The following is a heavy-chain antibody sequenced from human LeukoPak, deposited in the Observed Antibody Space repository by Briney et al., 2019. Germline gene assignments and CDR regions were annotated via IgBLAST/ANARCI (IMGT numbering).Heavy chain of an antibody. CDR1: GFTFSDYY. J-gene: IGHJ4*02. Sequence: GGSLRLSCAASGFTFSDYYMSWIRQAPGKGLEWVSYISSSGSTIYYADSVEGRFTISRDNAKNSLYLQMNSLRAEDTAVYYCATEILYYYDSSGYYVDYFGYWGQGTLVTVSS. V-gene: IGHV3-11*01. CDR3: ATEILYYYDSSGYYVDYFGY. CDR2: ISSSGSTI. D-gene: IGHD3-22*01.